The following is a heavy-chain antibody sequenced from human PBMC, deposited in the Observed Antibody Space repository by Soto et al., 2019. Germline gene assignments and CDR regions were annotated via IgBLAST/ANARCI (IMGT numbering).Heavy chain of an antibody. V-gene: IGHV3-23*01. CDR1: EYMFSSYA. CDR2: IDGSGGSV. Sequence: PGGSLRLSCVGSEYMFSSYAMSWVRQAPGQGLEWVSFIDGSGGSVYYADSMKGRFTISRDNSKNTLYLQMNSLRADDTAVYYCSKRTDSGVYDYWGQGTVVTVSS. CDR3: SKRTDSGVYDY. J-gene: IGHJ4*02. D-gene: IGHD2-21*02.